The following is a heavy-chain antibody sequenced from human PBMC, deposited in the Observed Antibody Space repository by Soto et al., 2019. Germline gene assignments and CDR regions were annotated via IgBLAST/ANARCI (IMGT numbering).Heavy chain of an antibody. V-gene: IGHV1-69*01. CDR2: IIPIFGTA. J-gene: IGHJ4*02. D-gene: IGHD5-18*01. CDR1: GGTFSSYA. Sequence: QVQLVQSGAEVQKPGSSVKVSCKASGGTFSSYAISWVRQAPGQGLEWMGGIIPIFGTANYAQKFQGRVTITADESTSTAYMELSSVRSEVTAVYYCARGGEDTATRYGGDYWGQETLVTVSS. CDR3: ARGGEDTATRYGGDY.